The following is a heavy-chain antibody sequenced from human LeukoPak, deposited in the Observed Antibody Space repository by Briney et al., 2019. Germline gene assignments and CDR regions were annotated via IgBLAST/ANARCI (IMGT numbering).Heavy chain of an antibody. J-gene: IGHJ4*02. CDR3: ARGRRITIFGVAKIPFDY. CDR1: GYTFTSYY. CDR2: ISPSGGST. Sequence: ASVKVSCKASGYTFTSYYMHWVRQAPGQGLEWMGIISPSGGSTSYAQKFQGRVTMTRDTSTSTVYMELSSLRSEDTAVYYCARGRRITIFGVAKIPFDYWGQGTLVTVSS. V-gene: IGHV1-46*01. D-gene: IGHD3-3*01.